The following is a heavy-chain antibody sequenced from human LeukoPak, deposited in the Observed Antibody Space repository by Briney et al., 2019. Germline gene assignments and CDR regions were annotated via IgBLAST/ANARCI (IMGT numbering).Heavy chain of an antibody. CDR1: GGSISSYY. J-gene: IGHJ3*02. CDR2: IYYSGST. Sequence: SETLSLTCTVSGGSISSYYWSWIRQPPGKGLEWIGSIYYSGSTYYNPSLKSRVTISVDTSKNQFSLKLSSVTAADTAVYYCGGAGDGVGAFDIWGQGTMVTVSS. CDR3: GGAGDGVGAFDI. V-gene: IGHV4-39*07. D-gene: IGHD7-27*01.